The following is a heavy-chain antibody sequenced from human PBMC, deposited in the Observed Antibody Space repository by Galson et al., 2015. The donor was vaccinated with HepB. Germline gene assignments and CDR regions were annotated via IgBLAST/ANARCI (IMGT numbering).Heavy chain of an antibody. CDR2: IYPSDSDT. CDR1: GYIFTSYW. D-gene: IGHD1-26*01. Sequence: QSGAEVKKPGESLRISCKGSGYIFTSYWIGWVRQMPGKGLEWMGTIYPSDSDTKYSPSSQGHVTISADKSITTAYLQWSSLKASDTAMYYCARFRYNGTYHVSLVDCWGKGTLGAVS. J-gene: IGHJ4*02. CDR3: ARFRYNGTYHVSLVDC. V-gene: IGHV5-51*01.